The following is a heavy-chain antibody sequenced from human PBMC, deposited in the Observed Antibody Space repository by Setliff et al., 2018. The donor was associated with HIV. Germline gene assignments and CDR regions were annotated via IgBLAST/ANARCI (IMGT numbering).Heavy chain of an antibody. Sequence: SETLSLTCSVSGYSISSGYYWGWIRQPPGKGLEWIGSIYHSGSTFYNSSLRSRVTISIDTSKNQFSLKLSSVTAADTAVYYCARALTHYDILTGYYRGAFDIWGQGTMVTVSS. D-gene: IGHD3-9*01. J-gene: IGHJ3*02. CDR2: IYHSGST. CDR3: ARALTHYDILTGYYRGAFDI. CDR1: GYSISSGYY. V-gene: IGHV4-38-2*02.